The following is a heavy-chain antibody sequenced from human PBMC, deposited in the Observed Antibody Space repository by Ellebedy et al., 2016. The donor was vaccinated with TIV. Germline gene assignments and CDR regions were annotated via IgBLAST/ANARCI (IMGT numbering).Heavy chain of an antibody. V-gene: IGHV3-48*02. D-gene: IGHD3-10*01. J-gene: IGHJ5*02. CDR3: ARMPWGSGAVNWFDP. CDR1: GFTFSNYN. CDR2: ISSSSNTI. Sequence: GGSLRLSCAASGFTFSNYNMNWVRQAPGKGLEWVSYISSSSNTIYYADSVKGRFTISRDNATNSLYLQMNSLRDEDTAVYYCARMPWGSGAVNWFDPWGQGTLVTVSS.